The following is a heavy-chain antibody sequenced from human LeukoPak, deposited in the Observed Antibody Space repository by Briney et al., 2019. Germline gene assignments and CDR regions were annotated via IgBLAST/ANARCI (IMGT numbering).Heavy chain of an antibody. CDR1: GYTFTSYY. Sequence: ASVKVSCKASGYTFTSYYMHWVRQAPGQGLEWMGWINPNSGGTNYAQKFQGRVTMTRDTSISTAYMELSRLRSDDTAVYYCARDRDILTGDDAFDIWGQGTMVTVSS. D-gene: IGHD3-9*01. J-gene: IGHJ3*02. CDR2: INPNSGGT. CDR3: ARDRDILTGDDAFDI. V-gene: IGHV1-2*02.